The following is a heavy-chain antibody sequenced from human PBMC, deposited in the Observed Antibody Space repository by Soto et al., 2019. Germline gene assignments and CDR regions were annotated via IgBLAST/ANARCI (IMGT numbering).Heavy chain of an antibody. CDR2: IYYSGST. V-gene: IGHV4-59*01. CDR3: ARGIYYYCYGMDV. Sequence: SETLSLTCTVSGGSISSYYWSWIRQPPGKGLEWIGYIYYSGSTNYNPSLKSRVTISVDTSKNQFSLKLSSVTAADTAVYYCARGIYYYCYGMDVWGQGTTVTVSS. J-gene: IGHJ6*02. CDR1: GGSISSYY.